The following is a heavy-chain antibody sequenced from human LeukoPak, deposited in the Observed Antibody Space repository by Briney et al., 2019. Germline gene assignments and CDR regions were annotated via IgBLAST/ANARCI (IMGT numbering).Heavy chain of an antibody. Sequence: GGSLRLSCAASGFTFSIYEMVWVRQAPGRGLEWVSYINSASTTVYADSVKGRFTISRDTAKTSLYLQMNILRVEDTAIYFYAREASPADPLVWHFDWGGQGTLVTVSS. CDR1: GFTFSIYE. V-gene: IGHV3-48*03. CDR3: AREASPADPLVWHFDW. CDR2: INSASTTV. J-gene: IGHJ4*02. D-gene: IGHD3-16*01.